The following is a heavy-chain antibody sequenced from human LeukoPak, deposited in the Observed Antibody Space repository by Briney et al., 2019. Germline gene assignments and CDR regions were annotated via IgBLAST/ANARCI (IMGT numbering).Heavy chain of an antibody. V-gene: IGHV3-33*01. CDR1: GFIFSAYG. CDR3: ARDNRYAGNYLDAFDI. J-gene: IGHJ3*02. D-gene: IGHD4/OR15-4a*01. Sequence: GGSLRLSCAASGFIFSAYGMHWVRQAPGKGLEWLAVIWYDGSSKYYSDSVKGRFTISRDNSKNTLYMQMNNLRVEDTAVYFCARDNRYAGNYLDAFDIWGQGTLVTVSS. CDR2: IWYDGSSK.